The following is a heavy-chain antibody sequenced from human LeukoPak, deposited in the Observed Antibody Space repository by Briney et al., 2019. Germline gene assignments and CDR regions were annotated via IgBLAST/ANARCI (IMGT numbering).Heavy chain of an antibody. Sequence: HGRSLRLSCAASGFTFSSYGMHWVRQAPGKGLGWVAVIWYDGSNKYYADSVKGRFTISRDNSKNTLYLQMNSLRAEDTAVYYCARDGGGGYGSGSYIDYWGQGTLVTVSS. J-gene: IGHJ4*02. D-gene: IGHD3-10*01. V-gene: IGHV3-33*01. CDR1: GFTFSSYG. CDR3: ARDGGGGYGSGSYIDY. CDR2: IWYDGSNK.